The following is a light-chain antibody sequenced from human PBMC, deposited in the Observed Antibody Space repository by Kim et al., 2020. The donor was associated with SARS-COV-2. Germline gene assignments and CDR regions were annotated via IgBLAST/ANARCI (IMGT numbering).Light chain of an antibody. CDR3: QQTNSFPRT. CDR2: AAA. J-gene: IGKJ4*01. V-gene: IGKV1D-12*01. Sequence: ASGGDRVTITCRASQGVSSWLAWYQQKPEKAPNLLIYAAASLQSGVPSRFSGSGSGTDFTLTISSLQPEDFATYYCQQTNSFPRTFGGGTKVDIK. CDR1: QGVSSW.